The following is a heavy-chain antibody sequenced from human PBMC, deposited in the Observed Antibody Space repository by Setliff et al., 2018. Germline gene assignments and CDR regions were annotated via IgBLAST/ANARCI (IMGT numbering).Heavy chain of an antibody. J-gene: IGHJ4*02. CDR2: IYTSWST. CDR3: ARGGTYRYFDY. Sequence: KPSETLSLTCAVSDFSVSSRRNYWGWFRQPAGKELEWIGQIYTSWSTNYNPSLKSRVTMSVDTSKTQFSLKLNSMTTADTAVYYCARGGTYRYFDYWGQGTLVTVSS. CDR1: DFSVSSRRNY. V-gene: IGHV4-61*10.